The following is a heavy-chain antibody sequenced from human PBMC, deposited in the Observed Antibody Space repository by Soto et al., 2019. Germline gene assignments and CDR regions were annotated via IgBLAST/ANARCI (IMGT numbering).Heavy chain of an antibody. CDR1: GYTLTSYG. J-gene: IGHJ4*02. CDR3: ARGRNYDILTGYYLLLDY. D-gene: IGHD3-9*01. Sequence: ASLKVSCKSPGYTLTSYGISWVRQAPGQGLEWMGWISAYNGNTNYAQKLQGRVTMTTDTSTSTAYMELRSLRSDDTAVYYCARGRNYDILTGYYLLLDYWGQGTLVTVSS. V-gene: IGHV1-18*01. CDR2: ISAYNGNT.